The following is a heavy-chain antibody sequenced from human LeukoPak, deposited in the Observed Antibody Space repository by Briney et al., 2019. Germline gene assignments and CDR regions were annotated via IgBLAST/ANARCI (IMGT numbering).Heavy chain of an antibody. Sequence: ASVKVSCKASGYTSTGYYMHWVRQAPGQGLEWMGWINPNSGGTNYAQKFQGRVTMTRDTSISTAYMELSRLRSDDTAVYYCARDLVGATVSAFDIWGQGTMVTVSS. V-gene: IGHV1-2*02. J-gene: IGHJ3*02. CDR2: INPNSGGT. D-gene: IGHD1-26*01. CDR3: ARDLVGATVSAFDI. CDR1: GYTSTGYY.